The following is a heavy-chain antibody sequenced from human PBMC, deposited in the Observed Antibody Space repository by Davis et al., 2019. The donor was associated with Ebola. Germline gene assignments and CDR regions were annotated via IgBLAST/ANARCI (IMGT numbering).Heavy chain of an antibody. CDR2: ISAYNGNT. J-gene: IGHJ4*02. V-gene: IGHV1-18*04. Sequence: ASVKVSCKASGYTFTGYYMHWARQAPGQGLEWMGWISAYNGNTNYAQKLQGRVTMTRDTSTSTVYMELSSLRSEDTAVYYCARAHYYDSSGYYTYWGQGTLVTVSS. CDR3: ARAHYYDSSGYYTY. D-gene: IGHD3-22*01. CDR1: GYTFTGYY.